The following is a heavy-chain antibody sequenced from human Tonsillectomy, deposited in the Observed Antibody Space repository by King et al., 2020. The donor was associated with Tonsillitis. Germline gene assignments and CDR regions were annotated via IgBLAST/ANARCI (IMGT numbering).Heavy chain of an antibody. CDR3: ARDIIMITVGGIPRGGAFDI. CDR2: IYYSGST. J-gene: IGHJ3*02. Sequence: QLQESGPGLVKPSQTLSLTCTVSGGSISSGDYYWSWIRQPPGKGLEWIGYIYYSGSTYYNPSLKSRVTISVDTSKNQFSLKLSSVTAADTAVYYCARDIIMITVGGIPRGGAFDIWGQGTMVTVSS. V-gene: IGHV4-30-4*01. CDR1: GGSISSGDYY. D-gene: IGHD3-16*01.